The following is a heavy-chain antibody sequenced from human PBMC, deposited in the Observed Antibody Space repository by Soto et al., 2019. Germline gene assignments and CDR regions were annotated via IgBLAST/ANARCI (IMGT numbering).Heavy chain of an antibody. D-gene: IGHD2-15*01. V-gene: IGHV1-3*01. Sequence: QVQLVQSGAEVKKPGASVKVSCKASGYTFTSYGIHWVRQAPGQRLEWMGWINAGSHNTKYSQTFQGRVAITRETSATTAYLELNSLNSEDTAIYYCARDPQGYCTGGRCYFPDYWGQGTLVTVSS. CDR3: ARDPQGYCTGGRCYFPDY. CDR1: GYTFTSYG. J-gene: IGHJ4*02. CDR2: INAGSHNT.